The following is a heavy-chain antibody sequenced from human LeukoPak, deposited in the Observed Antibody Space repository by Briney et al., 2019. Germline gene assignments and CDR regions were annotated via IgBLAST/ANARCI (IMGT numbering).Heavy chain of an antibody. D-gene: IGHD3-22*01. CDR1: GFTFSTYW. Sequence: GGFLRLSCAASGFTFSTYWMAWVRQAPGKGLEWVSGISARGGSTYNADLVKGRFTISRDNSKNTLYLQMNSLRAEDTAIYYCANGRLFKGLLNYWGQGTLVTVSS. V-gene: IGHV3-23*01. CDR3: ANGRLFKGLLNY. CDR2: ISARGGST. J-gene: IGHJ4*02.